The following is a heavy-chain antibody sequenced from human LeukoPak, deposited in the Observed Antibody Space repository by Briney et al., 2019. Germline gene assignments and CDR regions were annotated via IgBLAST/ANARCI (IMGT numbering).Heavy chain of an antibody. CDR2: ISYAGTNK. Sequence: GGSLRLSCAASGFTFSAYGLHWIRQAPGKGLEWVALISYAGTNKYYADYVKGRFTISRDNSKNTLYLQINSLRAEDTAVYYCAKDRDSVYDYTAFDFDSWGQGTLVTVSS. CDR1: GFTFSAYG. CDR3: AKDRDSVYDYTAFDFDS. D-gene: IGHD5/OR15-5a*01. J-gene: IGHJ4*02. V-gene: IGHV3-30*18.